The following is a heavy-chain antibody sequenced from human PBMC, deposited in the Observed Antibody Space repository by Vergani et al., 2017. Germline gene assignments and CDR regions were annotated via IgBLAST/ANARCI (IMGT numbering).Heavy chain of an antibody. J-gene: IGHJ6*02. V-gene: IGHV1-2*02. CDR1: GYTFTGYY. CDR3: ARGGSGSYYAPANIPHHYYYGMDV. Sequence: QVQLVQSGAEVKKPGASVKVSCKASGYTFTGYYMHWVRQAPGQGLEWMGWINPNSGGTNYAQKFQGRVTMTRDTSISTAYMELRRLRSDDTAVYYCARGGSGSYYAPANIPHHYYYGMDVWGQGTTVTVSS. CDR2: INPNSGGT. D-gene: IGHD3-10*01.